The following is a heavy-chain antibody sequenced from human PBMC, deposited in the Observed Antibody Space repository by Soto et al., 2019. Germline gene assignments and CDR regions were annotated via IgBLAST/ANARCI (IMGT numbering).Heavy chain of an antibody. CDR2: ISNSGSTI. Sequence: GGSLRLSCAASGFTFNTYGMNWVRQAPGKGLQWVSYISNSGSTIKYADSVKGRFTISRDEAKKSLYLQMNSLRTEDTAVYYCARAENYYYGMDVWGQGTTVTVSS. CDR1: GFTFNTYG. V-gene: IGHV3-48*01. CDR3: ARAENYYYGMDV. J-gene: IGHJ6*02.